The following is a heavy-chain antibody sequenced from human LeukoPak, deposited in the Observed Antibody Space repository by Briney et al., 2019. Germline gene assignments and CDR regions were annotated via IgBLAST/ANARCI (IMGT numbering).Heavy chain of an antibody. CDR2: IYHSGST. CDR3: ARGPYSSSWSFDY. CDR1: GYSISSGYY. J-gene: IGHJ4*02. V-gene: IGHV4-38-2*02. Sequence: SETLSLTCTVSGYSISSGYYWGWIRQPPGKGLEWIGYIYHSGSTYYNPSLKSRVTISVDRSKNQFSLKLTSVTPADTAVYFCARGPYSSSWSFDYWGQGLLLTVSS. D-gene: IGHD6-13*01.